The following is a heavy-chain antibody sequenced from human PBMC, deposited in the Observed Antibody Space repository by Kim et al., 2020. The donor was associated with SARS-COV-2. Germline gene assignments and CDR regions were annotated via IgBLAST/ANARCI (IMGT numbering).Heavy chain of an antibody. J-gene: IGHJ5*02. V-gene: IGHV3-48*02. CDR1: GFTFSTHD. CDR3: ARGLTYCDGDCP. Sequence: GGSLRLSCAVTGFTFSTHDMHWVRQAPGKGLECVSSITRSTGSIFYADSVKGRFTISRDNAKNSLYLQMDSLRDEDTAVYYCARGLTYCDGDCPWGQGTLVTVSS. D-gene: IGHD2-21*02. CDR2: ITRSTGSI.